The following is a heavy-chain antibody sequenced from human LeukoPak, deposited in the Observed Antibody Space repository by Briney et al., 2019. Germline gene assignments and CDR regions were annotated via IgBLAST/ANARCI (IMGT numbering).Heavy chain of an antibody. CDR3: ARDRTVAAHLPGYFDY. CDR2: IHPSGML. V-gene: IGHV4-31*03. CDR1: GASFNSDDQY. D-gene: IGHD6-6*01. Sequence: SETLSLTCTVSGASFNSDDQYWNWIRQSPGKGLEWIGSIHPSGMLYNNSSLESRVTMSRDTPKNQFSLNLNSVTAADTAVYYCARDRTVAAHLPGYFDYWGQGTLVTVSS. J-gene: IGHJ4*02.